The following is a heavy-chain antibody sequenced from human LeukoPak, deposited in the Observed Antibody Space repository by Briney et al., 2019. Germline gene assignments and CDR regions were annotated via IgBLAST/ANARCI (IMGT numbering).Heavy chain of an antibody. CDR1: GFTFSNYW. Sequence: GGSLRLTCAASGFTFSNYWVHWVRQAPGKGLVWVSRINRDGSTTKYADSVKGRFTVSRDNAKNTLNLQMNSLRAEDTAVYYCARDKKSGESSEIDYWGQGTLVTVSS. D-gene: IGHD3-10*01. CDR3: ARDKKSGESSEIDY. V-gene: IGHV3-74*03. CDR2: INRDGSTT. J-gene: IGHJ4*02.